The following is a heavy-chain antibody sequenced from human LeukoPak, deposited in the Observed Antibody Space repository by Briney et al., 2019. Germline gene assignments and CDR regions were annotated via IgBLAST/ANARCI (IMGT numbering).Heavy chain of an antibody. CDR1: GFIYKSYG. Sequence: GGSLRLSCGASGFIYKSYGMHWVRQTPGKGLEWVAYVRYDGSTEYYADSVRGRFTISRDNSNNTLYLQMFSLRPDDTALYYCATAPRKYDSRWHYVDLWGQGTLVTVSS. J-gene: IGHJ4*02. V-gene: IGHV3-30*02. CDR3: ATAPRKYDSRWHYVDL. D-gene: IGHD2/OR15-2a*01. CDR2: VRYDGSTE.